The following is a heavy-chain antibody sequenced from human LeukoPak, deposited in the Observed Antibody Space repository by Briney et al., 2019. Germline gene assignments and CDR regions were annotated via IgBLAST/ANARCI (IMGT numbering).Heavy chain of an antibody. CDR2: IFYSGTT. J-gene: IGHJ5*02. CDR1: GGSFSDYY. Sequence: SETLSLTCAVYGGSFSDYYWSWIRQPPGKGLEWIGYIFYSGTTNYNPSLKSRVTISVDTSKNQFSLKLTSVTAADTAVYYCARGGRGSYYGGGWFDPWAQGTLVTVSS. D-gene: IGHD1-26*01. CDR3: ARGGRGSYYGGGWFDP. V-gene: IGHV4-59*01.